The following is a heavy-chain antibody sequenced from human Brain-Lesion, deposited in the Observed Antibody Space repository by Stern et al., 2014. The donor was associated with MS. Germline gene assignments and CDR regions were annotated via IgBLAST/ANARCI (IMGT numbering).Heavy chain of an antibody. CDR1: GFTFSSYW. D-gene: IGHD3-16*01. CDR2: INRDGSDT. V-gene: IGHV3-74*02. J-gene: IGHJ4*02. Sequence: EVQLVESGGGLVQPGGSLRLSCAASGFTFSSYWMHWVRQVPGKGLFWVSQINRDGSDTSYADSVKGRFSISRDNIRNMLYLRMTSLRAEDTAVYYCARGVGDYWGQGARVTVSS. CDR3: ARGVGDY.